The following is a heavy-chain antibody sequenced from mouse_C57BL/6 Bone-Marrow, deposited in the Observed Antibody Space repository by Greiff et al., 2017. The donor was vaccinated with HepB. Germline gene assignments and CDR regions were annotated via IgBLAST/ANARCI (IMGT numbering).Heavy chain of an antibody. CDR1: GYTFTSYW. CDR2: IDPSDSYT. CDR3: AYYGSSYNY. J-gene: IGHJ2*01. D-gene: IGHD1-1*01. V-gene: IGHV1-69*01. Sequence: QVQLQQPGAELVKPGASVKLSCKASGYTFTSYWMHWVKQRPGQGLEWIGEIDPSDSYTNYNQKFKGKSTLTVDKSSSTAYMQLSSLTSEDSAVYYCAYYGSSYNYWGQGTTLTVSS.